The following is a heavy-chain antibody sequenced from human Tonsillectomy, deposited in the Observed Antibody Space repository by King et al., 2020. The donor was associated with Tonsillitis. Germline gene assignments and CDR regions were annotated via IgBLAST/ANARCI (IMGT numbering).Heavy chain of an antibody. Sequence: VQLVESGGGVVQSGRSLRLSCSASAFTFTSYGMHWVRQAPGTGLEWVAFISYDGSNTYYADSVKGRFCISRDNSKNTLFLQMNSLRPEDTAVYYCATACDGGDCYSNYWGQGTLVTVSS. CDR2: ISYDGSNT. CDR3: ATACDGGDCYSNY. J-gene: IGHJ4*02. CDR1: AFTFTSYG. V-gene: IGHV3-30*03. D-gene: IGHD2-21*02.